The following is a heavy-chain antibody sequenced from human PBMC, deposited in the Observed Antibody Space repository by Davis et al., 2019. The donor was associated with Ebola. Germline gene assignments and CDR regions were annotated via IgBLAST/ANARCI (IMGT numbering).Heavy chain of an antibody. D-gene: IGHD1-14*01. CDR2: ISYDGSNK. Sequence: GESLKISCAASGFTFSSYGMHWVRQAPGKGLEWVAVISYDGSNKYCADSVKGRFTISRDNSKNTLYLQMNSLRAEDTAVYYCARATGADYWGQGTLVTVSS. CDR1: GFTFSSYG. J-gene: IGHJ4*02. V-gene: IGHV3-30*03. CDR3: ARATGADY.